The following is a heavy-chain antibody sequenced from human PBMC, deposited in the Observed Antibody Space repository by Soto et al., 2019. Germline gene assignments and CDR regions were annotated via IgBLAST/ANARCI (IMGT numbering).Heavy chain of an antibody. CDR1: GFTFSSYS. CDR2: ISSSSSYI. J-gene: IGHJ6*03. CDR3: ARGGETVVPAAIKDYYYYYYMDV. Sequence: GGSLRLSCAASGFTFSSYSMNWVHQAPGKGLEWVSSISSSSSYIYYADSVKGRFTISRDNAKNSLYLQMNSLRAEDTAVYYCARGGETVVPAAIKDYYYYYYMDVWGKGTTVTVSS. V-gene: IGHV3-21*01. D-gene: IGHD2-2*01.